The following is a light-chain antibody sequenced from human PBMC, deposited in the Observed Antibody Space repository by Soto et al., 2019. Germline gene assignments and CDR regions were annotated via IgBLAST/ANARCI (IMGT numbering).Light chain of an antibody. CDR1: SSNIGNTY. V-gene: IGLV1-47*02. CDR2: SND. J-gene: IGLJ3*02. CDR3: AAWDDSLRGHWA. Sequence: QSVLTQPPSASGTPGPRVTISCSGTSSNIGNTYVNWYQQFPGTAPKLLIFSNDYRPSGVPDRFSGSKSGTSAYLAISGLRAEDEADYYCAAWDDSLRGHWAFGGGTKLTV.